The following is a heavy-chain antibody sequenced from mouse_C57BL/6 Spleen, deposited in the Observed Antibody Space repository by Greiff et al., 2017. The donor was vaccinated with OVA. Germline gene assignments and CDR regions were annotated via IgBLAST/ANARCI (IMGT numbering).Heavy chain of an antibody. CDR1: GYAFSSSW. D-gene: IGHD1-1*01. V-gene: IGHV1-82*01. J-gene: IGHJ4*01. CDR2: IYPGDGDT. CDR3: ARRATVVATEAMDD. Sequence: QVQLQQSGPELVKPGASVKISCKASGYAFSSSWMNWVKQRPGKGLEWIGRIYPGDGDTNYNGKFKGKATLTADKSSSTAYMQLSSLTSEDSAVYFCARRATVVATEAMDDWGQGTSVTVSS.